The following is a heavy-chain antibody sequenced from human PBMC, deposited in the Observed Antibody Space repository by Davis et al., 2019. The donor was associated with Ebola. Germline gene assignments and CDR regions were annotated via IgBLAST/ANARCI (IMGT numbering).Heavy chain of an antibody. Sequence: GESLKISCAASGFTFSSYGMHWVRQAPGKGLEWVSYISSSSSTIYYADSVKGRFTISRDNAKNSLYLQMNSLRDEDTAVYYCARDSWPGRGIVLVPAATWFDPWGQGTLVTVSS. CDR1: GFTFSSYG. CDR2: ISSSSSTI. D-gene: IGHD2-2*01. CDR3: ARDSWPGRGIVLVPAATWFDP. J-gene: IGHJ5*02. V-gene: IGHV3-48*02.